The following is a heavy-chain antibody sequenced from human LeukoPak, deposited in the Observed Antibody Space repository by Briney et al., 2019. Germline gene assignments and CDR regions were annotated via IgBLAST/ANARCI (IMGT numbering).Heavy chain of an antibody. Sequence: GGSLRLSCTNSGPTFNRDWMGWLRQAPGKGLEWVSSITSSSSYIYYADSVKGRFTISRDNAKNSLYLQMNSLRAEDTAVYYCARLARDAFDIWGQGTMVTVSS. J-gene: IGHJ3*02. V-gene: IGHV3-21*01. CDR3: ARLARDAFDI. CDR2: ITSSSSYI. CDR1: GPTFNRDW.